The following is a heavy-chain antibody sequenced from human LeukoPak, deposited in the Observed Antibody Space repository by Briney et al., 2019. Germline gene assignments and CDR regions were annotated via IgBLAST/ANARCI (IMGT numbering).Heavy chain of an antibody. J-gene: IGHJ4*02. Sequence: SETLSLTCSVPGGSISSGGFYWSWLRQTPGKGLEWIGSIYYSGSPHSNPSLKSRVTISVDTSKNHVSLNLTSVTAADTAVYYCARHSGYDRYFDLWGQGTRVTVSS. CDR3: ARHSGYDRYFDL. D-gene: IGHD5-12*01. CDR1: GGSISSGGFY. V-gene: IGHV4-31*03. CDR2: IYYSGSP.